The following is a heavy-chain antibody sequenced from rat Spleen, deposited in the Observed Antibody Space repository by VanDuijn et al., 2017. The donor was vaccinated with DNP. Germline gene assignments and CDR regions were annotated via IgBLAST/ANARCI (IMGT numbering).Heavy chain of an antibody. CDR1: GFTFNNYW. CDR3: TRHQWTLYFDY. V-gene: IGHV5-31*01. D-gene: IGHD3-2*01. CDR2: INRSGGSP. J-gene: IGHJ2*01. Sequence: EVQLVESGGDLVQPGRSLTLSCVASGFTFNNYWMAWIRQVPGKGWEWVASINRSGGSPFYPDSVKDRFTISRNNAKNTLYLQMSSRRSEDTATYYCTRHQWTLYFDYWGQGVMVTVSS.